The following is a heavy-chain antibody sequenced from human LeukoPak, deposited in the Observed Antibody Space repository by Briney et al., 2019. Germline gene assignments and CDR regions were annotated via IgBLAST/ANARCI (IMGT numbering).Heavy chain of an antibody. Sequence: GGSLRLSCAASGFTFSSYAMSWVRQAPGKGLEWVSAISGSGGSTYYADSVKGRFTISRDNSKNTLYLQMNSLRAEDTAVYYCAKDLGDGYNFRYYYMDVWGKGTTVTVSS. CDR3: AKDLGDGYNFRYYYMDV. D-gene: IGHD5-24*01. CDR2: ISGSGGST. CDR1: GFTFSSYA. V-gene: IGHV3-23*01. J-gene: IGHJ6*03.